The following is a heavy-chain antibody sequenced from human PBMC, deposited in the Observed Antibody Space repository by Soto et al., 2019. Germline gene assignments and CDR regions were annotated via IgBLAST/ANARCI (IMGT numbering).Heavy chain of an antibody. V-gene: IGHV4-59*08. CDR1: GGSISPYY. CDR3: ARLGGFFQALDS. Sequence: QVQLQESGPGLVKPSETLSLTCTVSGGSISPYYWSWIRQPPGKGLEWIGYIYFGGTTKYNPSLTSRVXXXVXXSKNQFSLKLTSVTAADTAVYYCARLGGFFQALDSWGQGTLVTVSS. J-gene: IGHJ4*02. D-gene: IGHD2-15*01. CDR2: IYFGGTT.